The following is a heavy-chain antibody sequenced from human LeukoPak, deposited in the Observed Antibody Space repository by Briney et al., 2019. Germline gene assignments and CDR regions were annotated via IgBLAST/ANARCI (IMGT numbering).Heavy chain of an antibody. J-gene: IGHJ6*03. V-gene: IGHV3-74*01. CDR2: INSDGSSI. D-gene: IGHD1-1*01. CDR3: AREITCSGGTDCSCMDV. CDR1: GFTIRSYW. Sequence: PGGSLRLSCAASGFTIRSYWMHWVRQAPGMGLLWVSRINSDGSSISYVDSVKGRFTISRDNAKNTLYLHMNSLRVEDTAVYYCAREITCSGGTDCSCMDVWGKGTTVTVSS.